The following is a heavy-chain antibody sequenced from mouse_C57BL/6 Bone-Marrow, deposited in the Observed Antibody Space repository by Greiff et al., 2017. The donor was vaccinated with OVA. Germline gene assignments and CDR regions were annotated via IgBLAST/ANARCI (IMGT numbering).Heavy chain of an antibody. V-gene: IGHV1-15*01. CDR2: IDPETGGT. Sequence: QVQLQQSGAELVRPGASVTLSCKASGYTFTDYEMHWVKQTPVHGLEWIGAIDPETGGTAYNQKFKGKAILTADKSSSTAYMELRSLTSEDSAVYYCTRRASLGWGDYWGQGTSVTVSS. D-gene: IGHD6-1*01. J-gene: IGHJ4*01. CDR1: GYTFTDYE. CDR3: TRRASLGWGDY.